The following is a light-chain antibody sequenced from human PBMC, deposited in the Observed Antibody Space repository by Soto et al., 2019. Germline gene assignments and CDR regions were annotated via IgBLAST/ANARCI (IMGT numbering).Light chain of an antibody. J-gene: IGKJ4*01. CDR1: QSVSANY. Sequence: ESVLTQSPGTLPVSPGETVTLSCRASQSVSANYLAWYQRKPGQAPRLLIYDSSSRATGTPDRFSGSGSGTDFTLTISRLEPEDFVVFYCQQYGSSPLTFGGGTKVEI. CDR3: QQYGSSPLT. V-gene: IGKV3-20*01. CDR2: DSS.